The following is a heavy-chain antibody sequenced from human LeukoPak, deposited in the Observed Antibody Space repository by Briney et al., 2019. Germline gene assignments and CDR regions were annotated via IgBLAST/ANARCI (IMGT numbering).Heavy chain of an antibody. V-gene: IGHV1-69*13. CDR2: IIPLFGTA. D-gene: IGHD1-26*01. J-gene: IGHJ4*02. CDR3: ATNAGRRGNFFEY. Sequence: SVKVSCKASGYTFTSYYMHWVRQAPGQGLEWMGGIIPLFGTANYAQKFQDRVTITADESTSTAYMEMSSLSSEDTAFYYCATNAGRRGNFFEYWGQGSLVTVSS. CDR1: GYTFTSYY.